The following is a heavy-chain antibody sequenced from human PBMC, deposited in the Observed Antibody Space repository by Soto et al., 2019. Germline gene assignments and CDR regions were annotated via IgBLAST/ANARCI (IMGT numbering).Heavy chain of an antibody. CDR2: ISNNGAHT. Sequence: EAQLVESGGGLVQPGGSLRLSCAASGFTFSNYEMHWVRQAPGKGLEYVSGISNNGAHTDYAKSVKGRFTISRDNSENILYLQLGTRRAENMALSYCGRRGYGGGWPNVYVDVGGKGPTVAVSS. J-gene: IGHJ6*03. D-gene: IGHD2-15*01. CDR1: GFTFSNYE. CDR3: GRRGYGGGWPNVYVDV. V-gene: IGHV3-64*01.